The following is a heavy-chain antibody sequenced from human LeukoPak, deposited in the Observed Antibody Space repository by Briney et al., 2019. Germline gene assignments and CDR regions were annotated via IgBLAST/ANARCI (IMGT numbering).Heavy chain of an antibody. CDR3: AKDRPYISSWYGCSTP. J-gene: IGHJ5*02. CDR2: ITGGGGNT. D-gene: IGHD6-13*01. V-gene: IGHV3-23*01. CDR1: GFTFSSYA. Sequence: PGGSLRLSCAASGFTFSSYAMSWVRQAPGKGLEWVSVITGGGGNTYYADSVKGRFTISRDSSRSTLYLQMHSLRAEDTAVYYCAKDRPYISSWYGCSTPWGQGTLVTVSS.